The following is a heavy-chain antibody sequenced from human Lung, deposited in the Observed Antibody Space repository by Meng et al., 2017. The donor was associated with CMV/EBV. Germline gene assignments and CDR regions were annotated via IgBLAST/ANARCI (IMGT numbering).Heavy chain of an antibody. CDR3: AKDRDCSSTSCSIRFDY. J-gene: IGHJ4*02. CDR2: IYSGGSST. V-gene: IGHV3-23*03. CDR1: GFTFSSYA. D-gene: IGHD2-2*01. Sequence: GGSXRLXCAASGFTFSSYAMSWVRQAPGKGLEWVSVIYSGGSSTYYADSVKGRFTISRDNSKNTLYLQMNSLRAEDTAVYYCAKDRDCSSTSCSIRFDYWXQGTXVT.